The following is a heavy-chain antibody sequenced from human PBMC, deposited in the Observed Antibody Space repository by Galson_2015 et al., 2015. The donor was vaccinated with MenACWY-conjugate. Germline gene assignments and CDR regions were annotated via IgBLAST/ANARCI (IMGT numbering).Heavy chain of an antibody. J-gene: IGHJ5*02. D-gene: IGHD3-3*01. V-gene: IGHV3-53*01. CDR2: ICSGSTT. CDR3: ARSGVGYGERWLDP. CDR1: GFTVSTSC. Sequence: SLRLSCAASGFTVSTSCMSWVHQAPGEGLEWVSIICSGSTTKYADSVKGRFTISGDNSKSTVYLQMNSLRVEDTAMYYCARSGVGYGERWLDPWGQGTLVTVSS.